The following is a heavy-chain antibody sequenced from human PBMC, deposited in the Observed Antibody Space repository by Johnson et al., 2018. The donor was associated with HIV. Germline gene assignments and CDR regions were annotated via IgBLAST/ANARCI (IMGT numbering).Heavy chain of an antibody. CDR1: GFTFSSYA. J-gene: IGHJ3*02. Sequence: VQLVESGGGVVQPGRSLRLSCAASGFTFSSYAMHWVRQAPGKGLEWVSGINWNGGSTGYADSVKGRFTISRDNAKNSLYLQMNSLRAEDTAVFYCARACRDGYTCDVFDIWGQGTMVTVSS. CDR3: ARACRDGYTCDVFDI. D-gene: IGHD5-24*01. V-gene: IGHV3-20*04. CDR2: INWNGGST.